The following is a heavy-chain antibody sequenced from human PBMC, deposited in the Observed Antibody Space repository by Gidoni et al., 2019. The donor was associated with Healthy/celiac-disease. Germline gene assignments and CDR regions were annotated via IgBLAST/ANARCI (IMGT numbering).Heavy chain of an antibody. CDR3: ARGDSMVRGSYGGYYYYYYGMDV. J-gene: IGHJ6*02. CDR2: IYPGDSDT. D-gene: IGHD3-10*01. Sequence: EVQLVQSGAEVKKLGESQKLSCKGSGYSSTSYWIGWVRQMPGKGLEWMGIIYPGDSDTRYSPSFQGQVTISADKSISTAYLQWSSLKASDTAMYYCARGDSMVRGSYGGYYYYYYGMDVWGQGTTVTVSS. V-gene: IGHV5-51*01. CDR1: GYSSTSYW.